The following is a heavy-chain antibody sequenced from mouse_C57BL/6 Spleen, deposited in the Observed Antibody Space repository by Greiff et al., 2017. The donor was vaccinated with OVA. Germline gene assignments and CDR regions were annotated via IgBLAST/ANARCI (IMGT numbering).Heavy chain of an antibody. J-gene: IGHJ3*01. CDR2: IWWDDAK. Sequence: QVTLKVSGPGILQPSQTLSLPCSFSGFSLSTFGMGVGWIRQPSGQGLEWLAHIWWDDAKYYNPALKSRLTISKDTSKNQVFLKIANVDTADTATYYCARINYDYGGWFAYWGQGTLVTVSA. V-gene: IGHV8-8*01. D-gene: IGHD2-4*01. CDR3: ARINYDYGGWFAY. CDR1: GFSLSTFGMG.